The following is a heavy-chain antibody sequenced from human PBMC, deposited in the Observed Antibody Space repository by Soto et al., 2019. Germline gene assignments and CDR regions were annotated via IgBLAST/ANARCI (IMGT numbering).Heavy chain of an antibody. CDR1: GFTFSNAW. CDR2: IKSKTDGGTT. Sequence: GGSLRLSCAASGFTFSNAWMSWVRQAPGKGLEWVGRIKSKTDGGTTDYAAPVKGRFTISREDSKNTLYLQMNSLETEDTAVYYCTTDSGSYSPYYYGMDVWGQGTTVTVSS. J-gene: IGHJ6*02. V-gene: IGHV3-15*01. CDR3: TTDSGSYSPYYYGMDV. D-gene: IGHD1-26*01.